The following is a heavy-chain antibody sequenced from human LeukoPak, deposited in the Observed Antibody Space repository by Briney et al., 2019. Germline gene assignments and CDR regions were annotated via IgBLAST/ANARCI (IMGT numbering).Heavy chain of an antibody. CDR3: ARDGEQQGDY. Sequence: PGGSLRLSCAASGFTFSSYEMNWVRQAPGKGLEWVSYISSSGSTIYYADSVKGRSTISRDNAKNSLYLQMNSLRAEDTAVYYCARDGEQQGDYWGQGTLVTVSS. CDR2: ISSSGSTI. CDR1: GFTFSSYE. J-gene: IGHJ4*02. V-gene: IGHV3-48*03. D-gene: IGHD6-13*01.